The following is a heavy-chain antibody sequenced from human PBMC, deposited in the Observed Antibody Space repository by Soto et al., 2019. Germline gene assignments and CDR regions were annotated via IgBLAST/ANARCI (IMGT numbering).Heavy chain of an antibody. V-gene: IGHV3-23*01. D-gene: IGHD4-17*01. CDR2: IISTGVST. Sequence: EVQMLESGGGLVQPGGSLRLSCAASGFSFSSFAMTWVRQAPGKGLEWVSTIISTGVSTYYADSAKGRFTISRANSQNTLYWQMNSLRVEDTAVYYCAKGNYGDYGGFDPWGQGTLVTVSS. J-gene: IGHJ5*02. CDR1: GFSFSSFA. CDR3: AKGNYGDYGGFDP.